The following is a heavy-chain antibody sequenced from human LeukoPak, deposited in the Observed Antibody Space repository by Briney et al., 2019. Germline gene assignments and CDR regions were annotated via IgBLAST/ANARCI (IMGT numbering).Heavy chain of an antibody. J-gene: IGHJ4*02. CDR3: ARVRYSSGWYAFDY. CDR1: GFTFSSYA. D-gene: IGHD6-19*01. CDR2: ISLDESKK. Sequence: GGSLRLSCAASGFTFSSYAMHWVRQAPGKGLEWVAVISLDESKKYYADSVKGRFTISRDNSKNTLYLQMNSLKAEDTAVYYCARVRYSSGWYAFDYWGQGTLVTVSS. V-gene: IGHV3-30*01.